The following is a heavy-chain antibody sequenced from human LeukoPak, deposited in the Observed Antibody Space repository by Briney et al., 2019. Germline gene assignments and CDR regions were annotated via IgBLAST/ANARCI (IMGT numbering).Heavy chain of an antibody. CDR1: GFTVSSNH. CDR3: ARDRSTAMAATNDY. V-gene: IGHV3-66*01. Sequence: GGSLRLSCAASGFTVSSNHMCRVRQAPGRGLEWVSIIYSGGSTFYADSVKGRFTISRDNSQNTLYLQMDSLSAEDTAMYYCARDRSTAMAATNDYWGQGTLVTISS. CDR2: IYSGGST. J-gene: IGHJ4*02. D-gene: IGHD6-19*01.